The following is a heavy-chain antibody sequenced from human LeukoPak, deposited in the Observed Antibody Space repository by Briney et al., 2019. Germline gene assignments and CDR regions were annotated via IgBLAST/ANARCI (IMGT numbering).Heavy chain of an antibody. CDR2: LSGSGTNT. CDR1: GFTFSTFP. J-gene: IGHJ6*02. D-gene: IGHD3-16*01. V-gene: IGHV3-23*01. CDR3: ARNQQLGGHSYYYYGMDV. Sequence: GGSLRLSCAASGFTFSTFPMSWVRQAPGKGLDWVSTLSGSGTNTYYADSVKGRFTISRDNSENTLYLQMNSLRADDTAIYYCARNQQLGGHSYYYYGMDVWGQGTTVTVSS.